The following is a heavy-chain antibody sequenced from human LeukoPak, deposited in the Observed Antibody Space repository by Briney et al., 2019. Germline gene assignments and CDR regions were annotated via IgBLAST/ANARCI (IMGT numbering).Heavy chain of an antibody. CDR1: GFTFSSYA. D-gene: IGHD5-18*01. V-gene: IGHV3-23*01. Sequence: GGSLRLSYAASGFTFSSYAMSWVRQAPGKGLEWVSAISGSGGSTYYADSVKGRFTISRDNSKNTLYLQMNSLRAEDTAVYYCAKWTAMAQYYFDYWGQGTLVTVSS. J-gene: IGHJ4*02. CDR2: ISGSGGST. CDR3: AKWTAMAQYYFDY.